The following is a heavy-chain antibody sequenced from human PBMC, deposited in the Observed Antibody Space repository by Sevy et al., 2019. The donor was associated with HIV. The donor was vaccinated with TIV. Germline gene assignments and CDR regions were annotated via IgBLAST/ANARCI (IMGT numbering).Heavy chain of an antibody. D-gene: IGHD3-9*01. J-gene: IGHJ6*02. CDR2: ISSSSSTI. CDR1: GFTFSSYS. V-gene: IGHV3-48*02. Sequence: GGSLRLSCAASGFTFSSYSMNWVRQAPGKGLEWVSYISSSSSTIYYADSVKGRFTISRDNAKNSLYLQMNSLRDEDTAVYYCAREWSGRGGYFDWLETYYYYGMDVWGQGTTVTVSS. CDR3: AREWSGRGGYFDWLETYYYYGMDV.